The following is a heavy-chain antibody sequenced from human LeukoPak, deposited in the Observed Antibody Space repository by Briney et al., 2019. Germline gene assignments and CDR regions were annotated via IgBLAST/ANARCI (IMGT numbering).Heavy chain of an antibody. J-gene: IGHJ4*02. CDR2: IDPSDSYT. Sequence: GESLKISCKGSGYSFTSYWISWVRQMPGKGLGWMGRIDPSDSYTNYSPSFQGHVTISADKSISTAYLQWSSLKASDTAMYYCARALGTTGTTVDYWGQGTLVTVSS. CDR1: GYSFTSYW. D-gene: IGHD1-1*01. V-gene: IGHV5-10-1*01. CDR3: ARALGTTGTTVDY.